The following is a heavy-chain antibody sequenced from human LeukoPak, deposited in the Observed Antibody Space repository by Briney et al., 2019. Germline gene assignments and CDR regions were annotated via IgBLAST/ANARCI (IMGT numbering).Heavy chain of an antibody. J-gene: IGHJ4*02. D-gene: IGHD1-14*01. V-gene: IGHV4-59*08. CDR1: GGSISSYY. CDR3: ARLSKTRALDY. CDR2: IYYSGST. Sequence: SETLSLTCTVSGGSISSYYWSWIRQPPGKGLEWIGYIYYSGSTNYNPSLKSRVTISVDTSKNQFSLKLSSVTAADTAVYYCARLSKTRALDYWGQGTLVTVSS.